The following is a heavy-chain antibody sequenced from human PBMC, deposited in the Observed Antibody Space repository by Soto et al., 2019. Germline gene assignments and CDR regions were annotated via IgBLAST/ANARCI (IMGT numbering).Heavy chain of an antibody. V-gene: IGHV5-51*01. Sequence: GASLKISCQGSGYGFSIHWVAWLRQMPGKGLEWVGIISPGNSNTIYSPSFQGQVTISADTALHTTSLLWDTLKPSDTAIYFCASDPPCDCGNCPMGGFDMWGQGTMVTVSS. J-gene: IGHJ3*02. CDR3: ASDPPCDCGNCPMGGFDM. D-gene: IGHD2-15*01. CDR2: ISPGNSNT. CDR1: GYGFSIHW.